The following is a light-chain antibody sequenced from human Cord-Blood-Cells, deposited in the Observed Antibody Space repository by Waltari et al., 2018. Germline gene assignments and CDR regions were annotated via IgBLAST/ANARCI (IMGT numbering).Light chain of an antibody. J-gene: IGLJ2*01. CDR2: QDS. Sequence: SYELTQPPSVSVSPGQTVSITCSGDKLGDKYACWYQQKPGQSPVLVIYQDSKRPSGIPGRFSGSNSGNTATLTISGTQAMDEADYYCQAWDSSNVVFGGGTKLTVL. CDR1: KLGDKY. CDR3: QAWDSSNVV. V-gene: IGLV3-1*01.